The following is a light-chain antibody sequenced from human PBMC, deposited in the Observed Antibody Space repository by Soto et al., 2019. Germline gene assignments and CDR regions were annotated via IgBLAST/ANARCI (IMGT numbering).Light chain of an antibody. V-gene: IGKV4-1*01. J-gene: IGKJ1*01. CDR2: WAS. Sequence: DIVMTQSPDSLAVSLGERATINCKSSQSVFYSSNNKNYLAWYQQKAGQPPKLLIYWASARESGVPDRFNGYGSATDFTLTISSLQAEDVAVYYCQQHYSTPTTFGQGTKVEV. CDR1: QSVFYSSNNKNY. CDR3: QQHYSTPTT.